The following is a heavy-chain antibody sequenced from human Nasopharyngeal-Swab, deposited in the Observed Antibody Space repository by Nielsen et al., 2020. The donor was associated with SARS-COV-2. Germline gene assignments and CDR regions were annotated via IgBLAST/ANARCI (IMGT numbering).Heavy chain of an antibody. D-gene: IGHD2-2*01. CDR2: IYYSGST. Sequence: SETLSLTCTVSGGSISSSSYSWGWIRQPPGTGLEWIGSIYYSGSTYYNPSLKSRVTISVDTSKNQFSLKLSSVTAADTAVYYCARHPGYCSSTSCYAGPNAFDIWGQGTMVTVSS. CDR3: ARHPGYCSSTSCYAGPNAFDI. V-gene: IGHV4-39*01. CDR1: GGSISSSSYS. J-gene: IGHJ3*02.